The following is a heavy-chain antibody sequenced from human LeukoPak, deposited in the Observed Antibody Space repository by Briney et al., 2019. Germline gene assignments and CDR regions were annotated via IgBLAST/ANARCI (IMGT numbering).Heavy chain of an antibody. CDR2: ISSSSSYI. V-gene: IGHV3-21*01. CDR3: ARAGGHYSSAWYDY. CDR1: GLSFSRYW. J-gene: IGHJ4*02. Sequence: GGSLRLSCAASGLSFSRYWLTWVREAPGKGLEWVSSISSSSSYIYYADSVKGRFTISRDNAKNSLYLQMNSLRAEDTAVYYCARAGGHYSSAWYDYWGQGTLVTVSS. D-gene: IGHD6-19*01.